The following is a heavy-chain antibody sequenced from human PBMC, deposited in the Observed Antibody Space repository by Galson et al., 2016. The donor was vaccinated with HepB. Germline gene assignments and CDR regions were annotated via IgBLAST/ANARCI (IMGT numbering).Heavy chain of an antibody. Sequence: QSGAEVKKPGESLKISCQASGYIFTNYVIAWLRQMPGQGLEWVGIIFPDDSDARYSPSFGGHVTISVDKSNSTAYLQWSSLEASDTAMYYCARPPRDQDGAQDWHFELWGRGTLVIVSS. CDR3: ARPPRDQDGAQDWHFEL. CDR1: GYIFTNYV. V-gene: IGHV5-51*01. J-gene: IGHJ2*01. D-gene: IGHD4/OR15-4a*01. CDR2: IFPDDSDA.